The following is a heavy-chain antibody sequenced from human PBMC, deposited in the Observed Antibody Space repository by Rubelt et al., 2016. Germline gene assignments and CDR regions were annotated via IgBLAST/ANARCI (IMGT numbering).Heavy chain of an antibody. J-gene: IGHJ6*02. CDR2: ILPILGIA. V-gene: IGHV1-69*04. Sequence: QVQLVQSGAEVKKPGSSVKVSCKASGGTFSSYAISWVRQAPGQGLEWMGRILPILGIANYAQKFQSRVTITADKSTSAAYMELSSLRSEDTAVYYWALGGRYYYYGMDVWGQGTTVTVSS. CDR1: GGTFSSYA. D-gene: IGHD1-26*01. CDR3: ALGGRYYYYGMDV.